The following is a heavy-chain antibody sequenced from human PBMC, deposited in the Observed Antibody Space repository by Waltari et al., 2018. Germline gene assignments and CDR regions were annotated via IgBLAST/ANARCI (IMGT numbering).Heavy chain of an antibody. Sequence: VQLVQSGAEVKKPGSSVKVSCKAAGGTFSNYAISWVRRAPGQGLEGVGGIIPMFGKTNYTQKFQGRVTITTDESTSTAFMELSSLRSEDTAVYYCVYKGYISGRRNLDYWGQGTLVTVSS. CDR2: IIPMFGKT. CDR3: VYKGYISGRRNLDY. J-gene: IGHJ4*02. V-gene: IGHV1-69*05. CDR1: GGTFSNYA. D-gene: IGHD6-19*01.